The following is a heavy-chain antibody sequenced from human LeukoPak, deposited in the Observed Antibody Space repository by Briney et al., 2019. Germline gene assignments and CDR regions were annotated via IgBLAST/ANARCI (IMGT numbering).Heavy chain of an antibody. CDR1: GGTFSSYA. CDR3: ASPGYRSSTSCSSYDVYYYYMDV. D-gene: IGHD2-2*03. J-gene: IGHJ6*03. CDR2: IIPIFGTA. V-gene: IGHV1-69*13. Sequence: GASVKVSCKASGGTFSSYAISWVRQAPGQGLEWMGGIIPIFGTANYAQKFQGRVTITADESTSTAHMELSSLRSEDTAVYYCASPGYRSSTSCSSYDVYYYYMDVWGKGTTVTVSS.